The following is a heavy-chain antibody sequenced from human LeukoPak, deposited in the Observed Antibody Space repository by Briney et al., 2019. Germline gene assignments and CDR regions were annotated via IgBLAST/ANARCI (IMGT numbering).Heavy chain of an antibody. D-gene: IGHD3-10*01. CDR2: IYTSGST. V-gene: IGHV4-4*09. J-gene: IGHJ4*02. CDR3: ARLPYGSGNVDY. CDR1: GGSTSSYY. Sequence: SETLSLTCTVSGGSTSSYYWSWIRQPPGKGLEWIGYIYTSGSTNYNPSLKSRVTISVDTSKNQFSLKLSSVTAADTAVYYCARLPYGSGNVDYWGQGTLVTVSS.